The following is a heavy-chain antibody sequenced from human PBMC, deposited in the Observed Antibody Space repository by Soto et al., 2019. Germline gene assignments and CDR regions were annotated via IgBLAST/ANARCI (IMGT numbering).Heavy chain of an antibody. CDR2: IYSGGST. D-gene: IGHD3-22*01. CDR3: ARFYYDSSGYYRHFGY. J-gene: IGHJ4*02. CDR1: GITVSSNY. V-gene: IGHV3-53*01. Sequence: GGSLRLSSAASGITVSSNYMSWVRQAPGKGLEWVSVIYSGGSTYYADSVKGRFTTSRDNSKNTLYLQMNSVRAEDTAVYYCARFYYDSSGYYRHFGYWGQGTLVTGSS.